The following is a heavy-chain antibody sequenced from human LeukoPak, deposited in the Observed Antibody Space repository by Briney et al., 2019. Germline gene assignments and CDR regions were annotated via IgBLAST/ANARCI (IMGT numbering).Heavy chain of an antibody. CDR2: IHSSGRT. CDR3: ARSYSGYHSH. D-gene: IGHD5-12*01. V-gene: IGHV4-59*12. CDR1: GGSISSYY. Sequence: SETLSLTCTVAGGSISSYYWSWIRQPPGKGLEWIAYIHSSGRTNYNPALKSRVTMSVDTSKNQFSLKLSSVTAADTAVYYCARSYSGYHSHWGQGTLVTVSS. J-gene: IGHJ4*02.